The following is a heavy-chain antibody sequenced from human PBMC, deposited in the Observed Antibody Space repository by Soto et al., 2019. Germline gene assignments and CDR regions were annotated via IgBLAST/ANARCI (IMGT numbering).Heavy chain of an antibody. D-gene: IGHD2-2*02. CDR1: GYTFTSYA. V-gene: IGHV1-3*01. J-gene: IGHJ6*02. Sequence: GASVKVSCKASGYTFTSYAMHWVRQAPGQRLEWMGWINAGNGNTKYSQKFQGRVTITADESTSTAYMELSSLRSEDTAVYYCARSRCGSSTSCYIGGMDVWGQGTTVTVSS. CDR3: ARSRCGSSTSCYIGGMDV. CDR2: INAGNGNT.